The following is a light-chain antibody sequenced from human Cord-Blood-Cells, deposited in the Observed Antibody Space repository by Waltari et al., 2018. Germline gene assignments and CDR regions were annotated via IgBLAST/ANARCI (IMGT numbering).Light chain of an antibody. J-gene: IGLJ1*01. V-gene: IGLV2-14*01. Sequence: QSALTQPASVSGSTGPSIPIPYTGTSSDVGCYNSVSSYQQHPGKAPKLMIYDVSNRPSGVSNRFSGSKSGNTASLTISGLQAEDEADYYCSSYTSSSTLDVFGTGTKVTVL. CDR2: DVS. CDR1: SSDVGCYNS. CDR3: SSYTSSSTLDV.